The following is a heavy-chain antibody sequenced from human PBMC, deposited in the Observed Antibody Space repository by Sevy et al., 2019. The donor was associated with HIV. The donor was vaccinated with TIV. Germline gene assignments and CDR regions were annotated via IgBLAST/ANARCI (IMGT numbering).Heavy chain of an antibody. Sequence: GGSLRLSCAASGFTFSSYAMSWVRQAPGKGLEWVSAISGSGGSTYYADSVKGRLTISRDNSKNTLYLQMNSLRAEDTAVYYCAKASDITMVRGVIIFVRYFDYWGQGTLVTVSS. V-gene: IGHV3-23*01. D-gene: IGHD3-10*01. CDR1: GFTFSSYA. CDR3: AKASDITMVRGVIIFVRYFDY. J-gene: IGHJ4*02. CDR2: ISGSGGST.